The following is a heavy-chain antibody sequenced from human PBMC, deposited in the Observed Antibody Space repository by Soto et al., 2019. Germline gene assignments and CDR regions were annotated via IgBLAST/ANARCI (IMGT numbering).Heavy chain of an antibody. CDR3: AHRRVTMIVFPEGFDP. CDR2: ISYDGSNK. D-gene: IGHD3-22*01. J-gene: IGHJ5*02. Sequence: GGSLRLSCAASGFTFSSYAMHWVRQAPGKGLEWVAVISYDGSNKYYADSVKGRFTISRDNSKNTLYLQMNSLRAEDTAIYYCAHRRVTMIVFPEGFDPWGQGTLVTVSS. CDR1: GFTFSSYA. V-gene: IGHV3-30-3*01.